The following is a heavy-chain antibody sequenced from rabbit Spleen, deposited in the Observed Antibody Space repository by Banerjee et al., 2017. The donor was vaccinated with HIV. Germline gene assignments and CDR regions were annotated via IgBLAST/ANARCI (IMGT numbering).Heavy chain of an antibody. CDR2: IDPVFGIT. Sequence: QEQLVESGGGLVQPGGSLTLTCTASGFAFSSYGVSWVRQAPGKGLEWIGYIDPVFGITNYANAEKRRSTITQHTHKTTLLLQLTRLTAAATANYFCVREAGYAPYGDGHLWGPGTLVTVS. J-gene: IGHJ4*01. CDR3: VREAGYAPYGDGHL. D-gene: IGHD3-1*01. CDR1: GFAFSSYG. V-gene: IGHV1S47*01.